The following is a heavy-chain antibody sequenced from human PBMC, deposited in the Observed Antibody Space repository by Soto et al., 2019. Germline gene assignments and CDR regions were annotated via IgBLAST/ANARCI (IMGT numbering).Heavy chain of an antibody. J-gene: IGHJ4*02. CDR3: ARDPSTGPADY. CDR2: IDTSGGST. D-gene: IGHD3-9*01. Sequence: EVQLLESGGDLVQPGGSLRLSCAASGFTFSNYALNWVRQSPGKGLEWVSTIDTSGGSTHYSDSVKGRFAVSRDNSKNTLYLHMSSLRDEDTATDYCARDPSTGPADYWGQGTLVIVSS. V-gene: IGHV3-23*01. CDR1: GFTFSNYA.